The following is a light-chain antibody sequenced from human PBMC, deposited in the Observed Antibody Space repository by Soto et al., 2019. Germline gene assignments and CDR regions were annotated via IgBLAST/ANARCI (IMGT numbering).Light chain of an antibody. CDR2: GAS. CDR1: QSFSSD. CDR3: HQYNNWPPYT. Sequence: EVVMTQSPATLFVSPGERVTLSCRASQSFSSDLAWYQQKPGQAPRLLIYGASTRATGIPARFSGSGSGTDFTLAISSLQSEDFAIYYCHQYNNWPPYTFGQGTKVDIK. J-gene: IGKJ2*01. V-gene: IGKV3-15*01.